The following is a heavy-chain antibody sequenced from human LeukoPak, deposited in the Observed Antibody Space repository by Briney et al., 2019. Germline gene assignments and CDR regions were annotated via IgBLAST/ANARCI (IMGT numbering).Heavy chain of an antibody. CDR1: GFTFRSHA. J-gene: IGHJ6*02. Sequence: GGSLRLSCVGSGFTFRSHAMSWVRQAPEEGLEFVSGIYENGGTTYYADSVKGRFTISRDNAKNSLYLQMSSLRAEDTAVCYCARDPGSGYFLWGQGTTVTVSS. D-gene: IGHD3-3*01. CDR3: ARDPGSGYFL. CDR2: IYENGGTT. V-gene: IGHV3-23*01.